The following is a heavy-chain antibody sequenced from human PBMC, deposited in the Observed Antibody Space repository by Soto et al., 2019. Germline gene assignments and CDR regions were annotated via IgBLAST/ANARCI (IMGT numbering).Heavy chain of an antibody. CDR2: ISYDGSNK. Sequence: QVQLVESGGGVVQPGRSPRLSCAASGFTFSSYAMHWVRQAPGKGLEWVAVISYDGSNKYYADSVKGRFTISRDNSKNTLYLQMNSLRAEDTAVYYCAREGLGDYWGQGTLVTVSS. J-gene: IGHJ4*02. CDR1: GFTFSSYA. CDR3: AREGLGDY. V-gene: IGHV3-30-3*01. D-gene: IGHD7-27*01.